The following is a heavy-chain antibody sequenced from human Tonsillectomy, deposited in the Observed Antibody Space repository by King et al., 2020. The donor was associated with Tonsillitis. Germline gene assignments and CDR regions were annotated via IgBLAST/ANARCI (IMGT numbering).Heavy chain of an antibody. CDR1: GFTVSSNY. CDR2: IYSGGSA. V-gene: IGHV3-53*01. J-gene: IGHJ4*02. CDR3: CLWFGELPIFDN. D-gene: IGHD3-10*01. Sequence: QLVESGGGLIQPGGSLGLSCAASGFTVSSNYMSLVRQAPGEGLEWDSMIYSGGSAYSADSVKGRFTISRDNSKNTLYLQMNSLRAEDTAVYYCCLWFGELPIFDNWGQGTLVIVSS.